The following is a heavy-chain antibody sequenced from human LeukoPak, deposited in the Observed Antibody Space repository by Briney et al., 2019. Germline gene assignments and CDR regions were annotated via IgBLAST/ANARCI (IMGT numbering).Heavy chain of an antibody. CDR2: ISGSGGST. Sequence: GGSLRLSCAASGFTFSSYAMSWVRQAPGKGLEWVSAISGSGGSTYYADSVKGRFTISRDNSRNTLYLQMNSLRAEDTAVYYCANPPPGDYFRHAFDIWGQGTMVTVSS. CDR3: ANPPPGDYFRHAFDI. V-gene: IGHV3-23*01. J-gene: IGHJ3*02. CDR1: GFTFSSYA. D-gene: IGHD4-17*01.